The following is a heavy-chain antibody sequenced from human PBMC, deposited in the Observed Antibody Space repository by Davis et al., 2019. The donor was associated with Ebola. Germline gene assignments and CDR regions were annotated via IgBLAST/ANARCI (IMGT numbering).Heavy chain of an antibody. V-gene: IGHV4-59*12. CDR3: ARGSSSWYSINWFDP. D-gene: IGHD6-13*01. J-gene: IGHJ5*02. CDR2: MYYSGST. Sequence: SETLSLTCTVSGGSISSSYWSWIRQPPGKGLEWIGYMYYSGSTDYNPSLQSRVTISVDTSKNQFSLKLSSVTAADTAVYYCARGSSSWYSINWFDPWGQGTLVTVSS. CDR1: GGSISSSY.